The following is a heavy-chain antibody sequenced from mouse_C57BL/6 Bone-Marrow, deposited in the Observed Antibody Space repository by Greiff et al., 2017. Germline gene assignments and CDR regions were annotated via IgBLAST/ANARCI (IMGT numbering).Heavy chain of an antibody. V-gene: IGHV1-55*01. Sequence: QVQLQQSGAELVKPGASVKMSCKASGYTFTSYWITWVKQRPGQGLEWIGDIYPGSGSTNYNEKFKSKATLTVDTSSSTAYMQLSSLTSEDSAVYYCAREGDGYYERFAYWGQGTLVTVSA. J-gene: IGHJ3*01. D-gene: IGHD2-3*01. CDR1: GYTFTSYW. CDR2: IYPGSGST. CDR3: AREGDGYYERFAY.